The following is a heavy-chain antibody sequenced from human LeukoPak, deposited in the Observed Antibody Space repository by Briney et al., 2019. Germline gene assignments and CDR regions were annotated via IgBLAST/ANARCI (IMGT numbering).Heavy chain of an antibody. CDR3: AKDLRRAGSQLVIMDYYYYMDV. D-gene: IGHD6-6*01. CDR2: FIRMFETS. V-gene: IGHV1-69*01. J-gene: IGHJ6*03. CDR1: GGTFSKYA. Sequence: ASVKVSCKASGGTFSKYAISWVRQAPGQGLEWMGGFIRMFETSHYAQKFQGRVTITADESTSTVYMELSSLRAEDTAVYYCAKDLRRAGSQLVIMDYYYYMDVWGKGTTVTVSS.